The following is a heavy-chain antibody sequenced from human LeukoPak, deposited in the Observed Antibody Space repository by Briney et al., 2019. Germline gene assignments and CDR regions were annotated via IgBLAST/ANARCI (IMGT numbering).Heavy chain of an antibody. V-gene: IGHV3-33*01. CDR3: ARGSSSWYYDWLDP. Sequence: PGRSLRLSCVAAGFTFSSYGMHWVRQAPGKGLEWVAVIWYDGSNKYYADSVKGRFTISRDNSKNTLYLQMNSLRGEDTAVYYCARGSSSWYYDWLDPWGQGTLVTVSS. CDR1: GFTFSSYG. J-gene: IGHJ5*02. CDR2: IWYDGSNK. D-gene: IGHD6-13*01.